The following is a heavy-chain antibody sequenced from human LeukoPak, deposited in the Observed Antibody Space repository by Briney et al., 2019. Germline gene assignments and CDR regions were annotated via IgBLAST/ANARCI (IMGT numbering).Heavy chain of an antibody. D-gene: IGHD1-26*01. CDR3: TRGDGSGSY. CDR2: IRSKTSGGTT. J-gene: IGHJ4*02. Sequence: GRSLRLSCTASGFTFGDYAMSWVRQAPGKGLDWIGFIRSKTSGGTTEYAASVKGRFTTLRDDSKSIAYLQINSLKTEDTAVYYCTRGDGSGSYWGRGTLVTVSS. V-gene: IGHV3-49*04. CDR1: GFTFGDYA.